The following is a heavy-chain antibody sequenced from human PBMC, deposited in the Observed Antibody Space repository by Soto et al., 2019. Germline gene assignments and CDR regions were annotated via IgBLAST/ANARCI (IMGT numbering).Heavy chain of an antibody. Sequence: PVGSLRLSCAASGFNFSNHWMHWVRQRPAEGLVWVSRITSDGKSKAYAESVKGRFAISRDNAKNTLYLQMNGLTAEDTAVYYCARESGDWPLNWFDPWGQGTQVTVS. CDR1: GFNFSNHW. CDR3: ARESGDWPLNWFDP. J-gene: IGHJ5*02. D-gene: IGHD2-21*02. V-gene: IGHV3-74*01. CDR2: ITSDGKSK.